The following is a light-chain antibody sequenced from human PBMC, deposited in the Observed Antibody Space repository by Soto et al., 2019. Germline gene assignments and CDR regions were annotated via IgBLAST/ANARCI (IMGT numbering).Light chain of an antibody. CDR2: TAS. CDR3: QQLNGYPLT. CDR1: QGISTN. V-gene: IGKV1-9*01. Sequence: DIQLTQSPSFLSASVGDRVTITCRASQGISTNLAWYQQKPGRAPKLLIYTASTLQSGVPSRLSGSGSGTEFTLSISSLQPEDSATYYCQQLNGYPLTFGGGTKVEIK. J-gene: IGKJ4*01.